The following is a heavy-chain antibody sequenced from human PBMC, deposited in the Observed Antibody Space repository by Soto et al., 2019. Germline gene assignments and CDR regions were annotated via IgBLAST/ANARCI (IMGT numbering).Heavy chain of an antibody. CDR3: ASQRGLDDAFDI. CDR1: GYTFTSYG. V-gene: IGHV1-18*01. D-gene: IGHD1-1*01. CDR2: ISAYNGNT. J-gene: IGHJ3*02. Sequence: ASVKVSCKASGYTFTSYGISWVRQAPGQGLEWMGWISAYNGNTNYAQKLQGRVTMTTDTSTSTAYMELRSLRSDDTAMYYCASQRGLDDAFDIWGQGTMVTVSS.